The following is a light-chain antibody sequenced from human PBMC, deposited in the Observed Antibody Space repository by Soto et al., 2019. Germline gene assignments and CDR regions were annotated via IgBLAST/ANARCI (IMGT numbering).Light chain of an antibody. CDR1: SSDVGGYNS. Sequence: QSVLTQPASVSGSPGQSITISCTGISSDVGGYNSVSWYRQDPGKAPKLMIYDVTNRPSGVSNRFSGSKSGNTASLTISGLQAEDEADYYCSSFTSSITYALGTGTKVTVL. J-gene: IGLJ1*01. CDR2: DVT. V-gene: IGLV2-14*01. CDR3: SSFTSSITYA.